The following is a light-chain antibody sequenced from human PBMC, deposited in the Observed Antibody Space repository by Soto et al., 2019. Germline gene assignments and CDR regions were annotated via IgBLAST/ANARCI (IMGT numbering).Light chain of an antibody. J-gene: IGKJ1*01. CDR3: QQSYSTPWT. V-gene: IGKV1-39*01. Sequence: DIQMTQSPSSLSASVGDRVTITCRASQNISRYLNWYQQKPGKAPKLLIYAASSLQSGVQSRFSGSGSATDLTLTISSLQHEDVANYNCQQSYSTPWTFGQGTKVEIK. CDR1: QNISRY. CDR2: AAS.